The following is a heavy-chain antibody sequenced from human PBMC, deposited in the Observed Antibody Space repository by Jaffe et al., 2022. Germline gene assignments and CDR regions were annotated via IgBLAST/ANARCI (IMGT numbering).Heavy chain of an antibody. CDR1: GGSVSSGSYY. V-gene: IGHV4-61*01. CDR2: IYYSGST. CDR3: ARDRIAAAGNFDY. J-gene: IGHJ4*02. D-gene: IGHD6-13*01. Sequence: QVQLQESGPGLVKPSETLSLTCTVSGGSVSSGSYYWSWIRQPPGKGLEWIGYIYYSGSTNYNPSLKSRVTISVDTSKNQFSLKLSSVTAADTAVYYCARDRIAAAGNFDYWGQGTLVTVSS.